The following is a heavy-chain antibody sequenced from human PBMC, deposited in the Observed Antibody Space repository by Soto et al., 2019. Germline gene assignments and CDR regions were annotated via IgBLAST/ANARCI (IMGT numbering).Heavy chain of an antibody. Sequence: QEQLVQSGPEVKKPGSSVTVSCKASAGTFNNYAICWVRQAPGQGLEWMGGTIPHFSTSSYAQKFQGRVTITADKSTSTVYMEMRNLKSEDTALYYCARAGGSPYYYYGMDVWGQGTTVTVS. CDR1: AGTFNNYA. D-gene: IGHD2-15*01. V-gene: IGHV1-69*06. J-gene: IGHJ6*02. CDR2: TIPHFSTS. CDR3: ARAGGSPYYYYGMDV.